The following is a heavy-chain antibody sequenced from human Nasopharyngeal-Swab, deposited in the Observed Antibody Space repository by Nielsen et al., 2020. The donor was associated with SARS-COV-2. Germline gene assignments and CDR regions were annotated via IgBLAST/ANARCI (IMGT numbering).Heavy chain of an antibody. J-gene: IGHJ6*02. Sequence: SGPTLVKPTQLLTLTCTFSGFSLSPSGMCVSWIRQHPGKDLEWLARIDWDDDKYYSTTLKTRLTISKDTSKNQVVLTMTNIDPVDTATYYCARIPGGCSAAGTEANYGMDVWGQGTTVTVSS. CDR1: GFSLSPSGMC. D-gene: IGHD6-13*01. V-gene: IGHV2-70*11. CDR2: IDWDDDK. CDR3: ARIPGGCSAAGTEANYGMDV.